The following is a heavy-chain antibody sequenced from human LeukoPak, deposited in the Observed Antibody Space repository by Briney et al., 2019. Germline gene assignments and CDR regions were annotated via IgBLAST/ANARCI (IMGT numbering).Heavy chain of an antibody. CDR2: INHSGST. V-gene: IGHV4-34*01. CDR1: GGSFSGYY. D-gene: IGHD4-11*01. J-gene: IGHJ4*02. Sequence: SETLSLTCAVYGGSFSGYYWSWIRQPPGKGLEWIGEINHSGSTNYNPSLRSRVTISVDTSKNQFSLKLSSVTAADTAVYYCARRDYSTAADYWGQGTLVTVSS. CDR3: ARRDYSTAADY.